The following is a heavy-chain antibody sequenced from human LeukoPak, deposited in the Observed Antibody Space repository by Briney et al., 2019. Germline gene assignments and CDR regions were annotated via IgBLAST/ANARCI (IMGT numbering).Heavy chain of an antibody. V-gene: IGHV4-59*01. J-gene: IGHJ4*02. D-gene: IGHD4-17*01. CDR2: IYYSGST. Sequence: SETLSLTCTVSGGSISSYYWSWIRQPPGKGLEWIGYIYYSGSTNYNPSLKSRVTMSVDTSKNQFSLKLSSVTAADSAVYYCARDRRYGDYFDYWGQGTLVTVSS. CDR1: GGSISSYY. CDR3: ARDRRYGDYFDY.